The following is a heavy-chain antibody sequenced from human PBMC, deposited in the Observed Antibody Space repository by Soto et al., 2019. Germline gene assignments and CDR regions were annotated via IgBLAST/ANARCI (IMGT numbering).Heavy chain of an antibody. D-gene: IGHD3-22*01. J-gene: IGHJ3*02. Sequence: PGGSLRLSCAASGFTSSSYSMNWVRQSPGKGLEWVSSISSSSSYIYYADSVKGRFTISRDNAKNSLYLQMNSLRAEDTAVYYCARDTRYYYDSSGYPIWGQGTMVTVSS. CDR2: ISSSSSYI. CDR3: ARDTRYYYDSSGYPI. V-gene: IGHV3-21*01. CDR1: GFTSSSYS.